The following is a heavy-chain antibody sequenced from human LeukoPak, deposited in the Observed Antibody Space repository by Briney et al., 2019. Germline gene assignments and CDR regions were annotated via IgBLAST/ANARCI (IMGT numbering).Heavy chain of an antibody. V-gene: IGHV4-61*08. CDR3: ARYVWGSYPTFEDY. J-gene: IGHJ4*02. CDR2: VYYSGSI. CDR1: GGSISSGDYY. D-gene: IGHD3-16*02. Sequence: SETLSLTCTVSGGSISSGDYYWSWIRQPPGKGLEWIGYVYYSGSINYNPSLKSRVTISADTSKNQFSLKLTSVTAADTAVYYCARYVWGSYPTFEDYWGQGTLVTVSS.